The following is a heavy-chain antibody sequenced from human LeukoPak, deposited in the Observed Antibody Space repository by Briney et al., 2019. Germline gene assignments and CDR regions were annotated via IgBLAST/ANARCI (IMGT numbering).Heavy chain of an antibody. CDR2: ISSSGSTI. Sequence: GSLRLSCRVSGFMFGDYAMNWVRQAPGKGLEWVSYISSSGSTIYYADSVKGRFTTSRDNAKNSLYLQMNSLRAEDTAVYYCARVGAAVTLDYWGQGTLVTVSS. J-gene: IGHJ4*02. CDR1: GFMFGDYA. D-gene: IGHD1-26*01. V-gene: IGHV3-48*03. CDR3: ARVGAAVTLDY.